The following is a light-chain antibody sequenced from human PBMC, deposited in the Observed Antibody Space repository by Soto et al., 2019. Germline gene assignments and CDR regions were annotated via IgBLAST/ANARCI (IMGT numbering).Light chain of an antibody. V-gene: IGKV3-11*01. Sequence: EIVLTQSPDTLSLSPGGRATLSCRASQGVSNLLAWYQQRPGQAPRLLIYDASKRATGVPARFSGSGSGTDFTLTLSSLEPEDFAVYYCQQRADWPPALTFGGGTKVDI. J-gene: IGKJ4*01. CDR1: QGVSNL. CDR2: DAS. CDR3: QQRADWPPALT.